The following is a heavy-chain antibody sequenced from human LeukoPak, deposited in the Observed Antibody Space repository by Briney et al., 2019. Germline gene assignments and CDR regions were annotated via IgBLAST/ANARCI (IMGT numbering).Heavy chain of an antibody. Sequence: GGSLRLSCAASGITVSRYWMSWVRQAPGGGLEWVANIKQDENEQDYVDSVRGRFTISRDNAKNSLYLQMNSLRAEDTAVYYCAKDSLDIVVVPAANPGGAFDIWGQGTMVTVSS. J-gene: IGHJ3*02. V-gene: IGHV3-7*01. D-gene: IGHD2-2*01. CDR3: AKDSLDIVVVPAANPGGAFDI. CDR2: IKQDENEQ. CDR1: GITVSRYW.